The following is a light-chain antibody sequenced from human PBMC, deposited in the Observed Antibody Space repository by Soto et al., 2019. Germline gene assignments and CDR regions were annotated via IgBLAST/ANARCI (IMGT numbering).Light chain of an antibody. J-gene: IGLJ2*01. CDR1: SSDVGGSNY. CDR3: NLYTGTNIF. Sequence: QSVLTQPPSASGSPGQSVTISCTGTSSDVGGSNYVSWYQQHPGRAPKLLIYEVSKRPSGVPDRFSGSKSGNTASLTVSGLQAEDEADYYCNLYTGTNIFFGGGTKLTVL. CDR2: EVS. V-gene: IGLV2-8*01.